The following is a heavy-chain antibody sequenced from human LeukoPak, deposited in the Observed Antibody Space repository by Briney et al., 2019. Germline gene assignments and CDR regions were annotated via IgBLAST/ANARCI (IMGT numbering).Heavy chain of an antibody. V-gene: IGHV3-48*03. CDR1: GFTFSSYE. D-gene: IGHD3-22*01. CDR3: VRARVVAIYYYYYMDV. CDR2: ISSSGSTI. Sequence: PGGSLRLSCAASGFTFSSYEMNWVRQAPGKGLEWVSYISSSGSTIYYADSVKGRFTISRDNAKNSLYLQMNSLRAADTALYYSVRARVVAIYYYYYMDVWGKGTTVTVSS. J-gene: IGHJ6*03.